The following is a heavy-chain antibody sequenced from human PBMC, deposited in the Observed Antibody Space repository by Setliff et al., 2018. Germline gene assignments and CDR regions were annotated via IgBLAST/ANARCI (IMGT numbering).Heavy chain of an antibody. CDR1: GDSISNYY. CDR2: IYVTEST. CDR3: AASRAYTGAVEEWFLPKTFDF. J-gene: IGHJ4*01. V-gene: IGHV4-4*07. Sequence: SETLSPTCTVSGDSISNYYWNWIRQPAGKGLEWIGRIYVTESTKYNPPLKSRVTLSIDTSKNQFSLKLSSVTAADAALYYCAASRAYTGAVEEWFLPKTFDFWGHGSPVTVSS. D-gene: IGHD3-10*01.